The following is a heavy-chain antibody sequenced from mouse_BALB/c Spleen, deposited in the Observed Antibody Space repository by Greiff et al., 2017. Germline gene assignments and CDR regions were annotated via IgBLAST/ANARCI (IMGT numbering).Heavy chain of an antibody. Sequence: VQPQQSGAELVKPGASVKLSCTASGFNIKDTYMHWVKQRPEQGLEWIGRIDPANGNTKYDPKFQGKATITADTSSNTAYLQLSSLTSEDTAVYYCAKDGYYVWFAYWGQGTLVTVSA. V-gene: IGHV14-3*02. CDR1: GFNIKDTY. D-gene: IGHD2-3*01. CDR2: IDPANGNT. CDR3: AKDGYYVWFAY. J-gene: IGHJ3*01.